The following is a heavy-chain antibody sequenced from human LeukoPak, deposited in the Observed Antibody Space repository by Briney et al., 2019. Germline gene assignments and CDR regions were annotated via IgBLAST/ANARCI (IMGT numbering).Heavy chain of an antibody. V-gene: IGHV3-48*01. J-gene: IGHJ6*03. Sequence: GGSLRLSCAASGFTFSSYSMNWVRQAPGKGLEWVSYISSSSSTIYYADSVKGRFTISRDNAKNSLYLQMNSLRAEDTAVYYCARVDLYYYMDVWGKRTTVTVSS. CDR3: ARVDLYYYMDV. CDR1: GFTFSSYS. CDR2: ISSSSSTI.